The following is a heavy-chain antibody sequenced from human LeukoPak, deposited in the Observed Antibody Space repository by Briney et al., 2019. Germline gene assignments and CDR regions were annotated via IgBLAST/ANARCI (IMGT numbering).Heavy chain of an antibody. CDR2: ISWNSNKI. V-gene: IGHV3-9*01. Sequence: GGTLRLSCAASGFTFDDYAMHWVRQAPGKGLEWVSGISWNSNKITYADSAKGRFTISRDSAKNSLYLQMNSLRTEDTALYYCAKDMGYGDKGAFDIWGQGTMVTVSS. CDR1: GFTFDDYA. J-gene: IGHJ3*02. D-gene: IGHD4/OR15-4a*01. CDR3: AKDMGYGDKGAFDI.